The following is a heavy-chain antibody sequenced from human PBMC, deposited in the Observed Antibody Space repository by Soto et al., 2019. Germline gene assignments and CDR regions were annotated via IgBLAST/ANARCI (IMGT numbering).Heavy chain of an antibody. CDR3: ARGERYVDYTFYFYYYGLDV. CDR2: MNPNSGNT. V-gene: IGHV1-8*02. Sequence: QVQLVQSGAEVKKPGASVKVSCKASGYSFTNYDINWVRQATGQGLEWMGYMNPNSGNTDYAQKFQGRVTMTRSTSISTAYMELSSLTSEDTAVYYCARGERYVDYTFYFYYYGLDVWGQGTTVTVSS. CDR1: GYSFTNYD. D-gene: IGHD4-17*01. J-gene: IGHJ6*02.